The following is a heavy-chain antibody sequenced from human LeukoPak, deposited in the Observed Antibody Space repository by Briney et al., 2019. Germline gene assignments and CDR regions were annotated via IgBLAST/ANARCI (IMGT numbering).Heavy chain of an antibody. CDR3: ARHLYCGSDCYTFDY. CDR1: GGSFSGYY. D-gene: IGHD2-21*02. V-gene: IGHV4-59*08. Sequence: SETLSLTCAVYGGSFSGYYWNWIRQPPGKGLEWIGYIYYSGSTNYNPSLKSRVTISVDTSKNQFSLKLSSVTAADTAVYYCARHLYCGSDCYTFDYWGQGTLVTVSS. CDR2: IYYSGST. J-gene: IGHJ4*02.